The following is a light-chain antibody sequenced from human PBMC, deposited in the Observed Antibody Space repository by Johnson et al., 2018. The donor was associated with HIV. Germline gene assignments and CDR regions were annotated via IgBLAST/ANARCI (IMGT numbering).Light chain of an antibody. CDR3: GTWDSSLSVYV. CDR2: DNN. V-gene: IGLV1-51*01. Sequence: QSVLTQPPSVSAAPGQKVTISCSGSSSNIGNNYVSWYQQVPGAAPKLLIYDNNRRPSGIPDRFSGSKSGTSATLGITGLQTGDEAYYYCGTWDSSLSVYVFGTGTKVTVL. J-gene: IGLJ1*01. CDR1: SSNIGNNY.